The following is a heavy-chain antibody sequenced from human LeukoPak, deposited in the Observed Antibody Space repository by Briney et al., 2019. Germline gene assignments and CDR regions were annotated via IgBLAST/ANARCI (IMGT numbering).Heavy chain of an antibody. J-gene: IGHJ6*02. V-gene: IGHV4-34*01. CDR3: ARGSSWYYYHGMDV. Sequence: GEINHSGSTNYNPSLKSRVTISVDTSKNQFSLKLSSVTAADTAVYYCARGSSWYYYHGMDVWGQGTTVTVSS. CDR2: INHSGST. D-gene: IGHD6-13*01.